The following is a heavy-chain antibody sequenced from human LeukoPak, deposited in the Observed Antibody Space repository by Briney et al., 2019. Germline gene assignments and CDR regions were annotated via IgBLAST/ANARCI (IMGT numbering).Heavy chain of an antibody. CDR3: ARDRGGYSYGYDWYYYYYMDV. CDR1: GFTFSRYW. V-gene: IGHV3-7*01. D-gene: IGHD5-18*01. J-gene: IGHJ6*03. CDR2: IKQDGSEK. Sequence: GGSLRLSCAASGFTFSRYWMSWVRQAPGKGLEWVANIKQDGSEKYYVDSVKGRFTMSRDNAKNSLYLQMNSLRAEDTAVYYCARDRGGYSYGYDWYYYYYMDVWGKGTTVTISS.